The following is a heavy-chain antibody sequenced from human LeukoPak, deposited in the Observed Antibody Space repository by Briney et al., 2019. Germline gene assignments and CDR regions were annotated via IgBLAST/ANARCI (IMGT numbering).Heavy chain of an antibody. CDR1: GFTFSNNA. CDR2: VNASAAST. CDR3: AKSKSTGLYDSFAYLFDS. Sequence: GGSLRLSCAASGFTFSNNAMSWVRQAPGKGLEWVSAVNASAASTYYADSVKGRFTISRDNSNNTLYLQMNSLTVEDTAVYYCAKSKSTGLYDSFAYLFDSWGQGTLVTVSS. D-gene: IGHD3-16*01. J-gene: IGHJ4*02. V-gene: IGHV3-23*01.